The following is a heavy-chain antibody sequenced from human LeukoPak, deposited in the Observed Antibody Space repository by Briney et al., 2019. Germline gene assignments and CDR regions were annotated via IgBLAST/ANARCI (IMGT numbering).Heavy chain of an antibody. V-gene: IGHV1-18*01. D-gene: IGHD3-3*01. Sequence: ASVKVSCKASGYPFYIYGLSWVRQAPGQGLEWMGQISGNGGATKYAQRFQGRVTMTTDTVTSTAYLELTSLTSDDTAVYYCARDVPDFWSGFGSWGQGTLVTVSP. CDR1: GYPFYIYG. CDR2: ISGNGGAT. J-gene: IGHJ4*02. CDR3: ARDVPDFWSGFGS.